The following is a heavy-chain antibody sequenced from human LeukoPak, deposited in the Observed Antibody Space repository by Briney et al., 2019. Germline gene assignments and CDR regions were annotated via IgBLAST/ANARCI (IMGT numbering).Heavy chain of an antibody. CDR2: ISGTGGSA. Sequence: GGSLRLSCAASGFTFSTYSMNWVRQAPGKGLEWVSTISGTGGSAYYADSVKGRFTISRDNSKNTLYLQMNSLRAEDTAVYYCAKDRGTYCGGDCYSDIWGQGTMVTVSS. D-gene: IGHD2-21*02. CDR3: AKDRGTYCGGDCYSDI. J-gene: IGHJ3*02. CDR1: GFTFSTYS. V-gene: IGHV3-23*01.